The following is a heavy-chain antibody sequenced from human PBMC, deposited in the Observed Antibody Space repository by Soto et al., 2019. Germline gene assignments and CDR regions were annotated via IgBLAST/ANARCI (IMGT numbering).Heavy chain of an antibody. D-gene: IGHD3-9*01. J-gene: IGHJ4*02. V-gene: IGHV4-39*01. CDR1: DDSITSDKYD. CDR3: ARLEGLATISYYFDF. Sequence: SETLSLTCSVSDDSITSDKYDWGGIRQPTGKGLEWIGSIYYRGNAYYNPSLQTRVTISLDKSKSQFSLKLNSVTAADSAVYFCARLEGLATISYYFDFWGPGALVTVSS. CDR2: IYYRGNA.